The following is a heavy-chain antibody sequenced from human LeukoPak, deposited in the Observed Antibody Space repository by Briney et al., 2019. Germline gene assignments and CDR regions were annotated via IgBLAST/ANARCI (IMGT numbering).Heavy chain of an antibody. CDR3: ARYARKLEPRDY. CDR1: GGSISSGDYY. J-gene: IGHJ4*02. CDR2: IYYSGST. V-gene: IGHV4-30-4*08. Sequence: SETLSLTCTVSGGSISSGDYYWSWIRQPPGKGLEWSGYIYYSGSTYYNPSLKSRVTISVDTSKNQFSLKLSSVTAADTAVYYCARYARKLEPRDYWGQGTLVTVSS. D-gene: IGHD1-14*01.